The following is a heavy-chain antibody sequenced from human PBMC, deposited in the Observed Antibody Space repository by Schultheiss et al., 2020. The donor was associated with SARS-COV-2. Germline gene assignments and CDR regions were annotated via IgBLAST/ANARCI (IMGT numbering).Heavy chain of an antibody. V-gene: IGHV1-69*05. J-gene: IGHJ4*02. CDR2: IIPIFGTA. CDR1: GGTFSSYA. CDR3: ARDRSRGLDY. Sequence: SVKVSCKASGGTFSSYAISWVRQAPGQGLEWMGGIIPIFGTANYAQKFQGRVTMTRDTSASTAYMELSSLRSEDTAVYYCARDRSRGLDYWGRGTLVTVS.